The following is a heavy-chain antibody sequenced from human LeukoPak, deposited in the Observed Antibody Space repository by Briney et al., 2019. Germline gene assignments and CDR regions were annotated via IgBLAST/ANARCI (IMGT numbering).Heavy chain of an antibody. CDR1: GGSISSSSYY. CDR3: ARQPKSAAAAGTFDY. J-gene: IGHJ4*02. D-gene: IGHD6-13*01. CDR2: IYHSGST. Sequence: SETLSLTCTVSGGSISSSSYYWGWIRQPPGKGLEWIGSIYHSGSTYYNPSLKSRVTISVDTSKNQFSLKLSSVTAADTAVYYCARQPKSAAAAGTFDYWGQGTLVTVSS. V-gene: IGHV4-39*01.